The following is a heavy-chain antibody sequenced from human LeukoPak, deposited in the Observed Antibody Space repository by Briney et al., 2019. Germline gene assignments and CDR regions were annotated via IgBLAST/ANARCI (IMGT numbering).Heavy chain of an antibody. CDR1: GYSISSGYY. CDR3: ARLECSSTSCYSGY. V-gene: IGHV4-38-2*01. CDR2: IYHSGST. J-gene: IGHJ4*02. Sequence: SETLSLTCAVSGYSISSGYYWGWIRQPPGKGLEWIGSIYHSGSTYYNPSLKSRVTISLDTSKNQFSLKLSSVTAADTAVYYCARLECSSTSCYSGYWGQGTLVTVSS. D-gene: IGHD2-2*02.